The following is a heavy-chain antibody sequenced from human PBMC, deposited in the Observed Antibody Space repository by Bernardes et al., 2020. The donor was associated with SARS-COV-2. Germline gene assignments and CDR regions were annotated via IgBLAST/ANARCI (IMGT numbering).Heavy chain of an antibody. J-gene: IGHJ4*02. CDR3: ASVFWDYYDSSGPVSPFDN. Sequence: SDTLSLSCTVSGGCISSSNYYWGWRRQSPGKGLEWIGSTHYFGNTYYNPSLKSRVTISIDTSKNQVSLKLSSVTAADTAVYFCASVFWDYYDSSGPVSPFDNWGRGVLVTVSS. D-gene: IGHD3-22*01. V-gene: IGHV4-39*01. CDR2: THYFGNT. CDR1: GGCISSSNYY.